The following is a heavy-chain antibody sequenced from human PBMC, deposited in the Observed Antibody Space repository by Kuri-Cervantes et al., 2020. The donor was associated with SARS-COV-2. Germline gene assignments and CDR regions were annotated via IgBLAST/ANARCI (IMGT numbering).Heavy chain of an antibody. CDR3: AKRYSSSWTGPSPFDY. D-gene: IGHD6-13*01. CDR2: ISSSGSTI. CDR1: GFTFSDYY. J-gene: IGHJ4*02. V-gene: IGHV3-11*01. Sequence: GGSLRLSCAASGFTFSDYYMSWIRQAPGKGLEWVSYISSSGSTIYYADSVKGRFTISRDNSKNMLYLQMNSLRAEDTAVYYCAKRYSSSWTGPSPFDYWGQGTLVTVSS.